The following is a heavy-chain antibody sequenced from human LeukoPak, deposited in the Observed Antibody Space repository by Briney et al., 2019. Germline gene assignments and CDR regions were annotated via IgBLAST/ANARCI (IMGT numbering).Heavy chain of an antibody. Sequence: SVKVSCKASGGTFSSYAISWVRQAPAPGPESTRRIIPILGIADWAQKLEGRVTMTTGTSTSTAYMELRSLRSDDTAVYYCARDGLEPDDYYYYYGMDVWGQGTTVTVSS. CDR3: ARDGLEPDDYYYYYGMDV. J-gene: IGHJ6*02. CDR1: GGTFSSYA. V-gene: IGHV1-69*04. D-gene: IGHD1-1*01. CDR2: IIPILGIA.